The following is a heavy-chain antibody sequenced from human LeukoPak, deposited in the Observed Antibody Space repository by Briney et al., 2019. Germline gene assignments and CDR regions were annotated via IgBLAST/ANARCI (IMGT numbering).Heavy chain of an antibody. J-gene: IGHJ4*02. D-gene: IGHD6-19*01. CDR3: AAGSGWSSEY. Sequence: GGSLRLSCAASGLTSGSYWMSWVRHTPGTGLEWVANIKHDGSERNYMESVKGRFTISRDNGKNSLHLQMNNLRAEDTAVYYCAAGSGWSSEYWGQGTLVTVSS. V-gene: IGHV3-7*03. CDR2: IKHDGSER. CDR1: GLTSGSYW.